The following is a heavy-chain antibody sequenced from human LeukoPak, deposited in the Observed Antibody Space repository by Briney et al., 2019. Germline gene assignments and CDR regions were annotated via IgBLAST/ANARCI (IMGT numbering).Heavy chain of an antibody. CDR1: GFSFSTYG. CDR2: MWYDGSKD. V-gene: IGHV3-33*06. Sequence: PGKSLGLSCAASGFSFSTYGIHWVRQAPGKGLEWVAVMWYDGSKDYYADSVKGRFTISRDTSKNTLYLQMNNLRAEDTAVYYCAKDRETYEYTFDYWGQGTLVTVSS. CDR3: AKDRETYEYTFDY. J-gene: IGHJ4*02. D-gene: IGHD6-6*01.